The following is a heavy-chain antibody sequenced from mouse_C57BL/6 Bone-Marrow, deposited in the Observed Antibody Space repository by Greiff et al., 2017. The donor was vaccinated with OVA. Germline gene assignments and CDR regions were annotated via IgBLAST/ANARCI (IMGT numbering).Heavy chain of an antibody. J-gene: IGHJ2*01. D-gene: IGHD1-1*01. Sequence: QVQLQQPGAALVRPGTSVKLSCKASGYTFTSYWMHWVKQRPGQGLEWIGVIDPSDSYTNYNQKFKGKATLTVDTSSSTAYMQLSSLTSEDSAVYYCARRNFITLPPFCDYWGQGTTRTVSS. V-gene: IGHV1-59*01. CDR2: IDPSDSYT. CDR1: GYTFTSYW. CDR3: ARRNFITLPPFCDY.